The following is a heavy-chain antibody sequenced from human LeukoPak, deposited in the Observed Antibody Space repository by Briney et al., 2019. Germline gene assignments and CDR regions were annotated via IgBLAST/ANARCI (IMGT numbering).Heavy chain of an antibody. CDR2: IKKTGSET. J-gene: IGHJ6*02. CDR3: AREYSSGWPTYYYYGMDV. D-gene: IGHD6-19*01. CDR1: GFTFSHFW. V-gene: IGHV3-7*01. Sequence: GGSLRLSCAASGFTFSHFWMSWIRQAPGKGLEWVAYIKKTGSETYYVDSVKGRFTITRDNTRNSLFLQMYSLRAEDTAVYYCAREYSSGWPTYYYYGMDVWGQGTTVTVSS.